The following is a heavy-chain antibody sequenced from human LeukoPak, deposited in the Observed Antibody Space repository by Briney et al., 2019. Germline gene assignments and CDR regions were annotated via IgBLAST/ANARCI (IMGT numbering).Heavy chain of an antibody. CDR3: ATGHSYYYGSGRWDY. CDR2: MNPNSGNT. CDR1: GDTFTSYD. V-gene: IGHV1-8*01. Sequence: ASVKVSCKASGDTFTSYDINWVRQATGQGLEWMGWMNPNSGNTGYAQKFQGRVTITRNTSISTAYMELSSLRSEDTAVYYCATGHSYYYGSGRWDYWGQGTLVTVSS. D-gene: IGHD3-10*01. J-gene: IGHJ4*02.